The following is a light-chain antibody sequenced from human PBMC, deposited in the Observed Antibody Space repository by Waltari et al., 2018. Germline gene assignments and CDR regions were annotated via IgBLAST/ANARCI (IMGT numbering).Light chain of an antibody. CDR3: MIYYSGAVV. Sequence: QAVLTQPASLSASPGESASVTCTLRSGINLPTYRIYWYQQKPGSPPQFLLRYKSDSDNQLASGVPSRFSGSKDASAHAVVLIISGLQSEDEADYYCMIYYSGAVVFGGGTRLTVL. V-gene: IGLV5-45*01. J-gene: IGLJ2*01. CDR2: YKSDSDN. CDR1: SGINLPTYR.